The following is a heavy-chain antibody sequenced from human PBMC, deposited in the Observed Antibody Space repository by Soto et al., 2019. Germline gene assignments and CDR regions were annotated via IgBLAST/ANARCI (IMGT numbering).Heavy chain of an antibody. CDR3: ARRILLWYVRDSFDI. D-gene: IGHD3-10*01. Sequence: PGGSLKISCKGFWYTYPSYWIGWVRPMPGKGLEWMGIIYPEDSDTRYSPSSQGQVTISADKSISTAYLQWSSLKASDTAMYYCARRILLWYVRDSFDIWGQGTMVTVSS. CDR2: IYPEDSDT. CDR1: WYTYPSYW. J-gene: IGHJ3*02. V-gene: IGHV5-51*01.